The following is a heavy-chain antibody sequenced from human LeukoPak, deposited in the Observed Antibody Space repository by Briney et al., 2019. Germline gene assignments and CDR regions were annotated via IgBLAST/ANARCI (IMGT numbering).Heavy chain of an antibody. Sequence: PGGSLRLSCAASGFTFTNAWMTWVRQAPGKGLEWVGRIKGKTDGGTIDYVAPVKGRFTISRDDSKSTLYLHMNSLKTEDTAVYYCTTGELNWGQGTLVTVSS. J-gene: IGHJ4*02. CDR1: GFTFTNAW. D-gene: IGHD3-10*01. CDR3: TTGELN. CDR2: IKGKTDGGTI. V-gene: IGHV3-15*01.